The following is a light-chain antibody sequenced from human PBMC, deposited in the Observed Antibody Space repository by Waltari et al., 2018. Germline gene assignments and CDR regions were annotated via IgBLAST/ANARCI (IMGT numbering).Light chain of an antibody. CDR3: QQYYSTPYT. J-gene: IGKJ2*01. CDR2: WAS. Sequence: DILMTQSPDSLAVSLGERATINCKSSQSVLYSSNNKNYLAWHQQKPGQPPKLLLYWASTRESGVPDRFSGSGSGTDFTLTSSNLQAEDVAIYYCQQYYSTPYTFGQGTKLEIK. V-gene: IGKV4-1*01. CDR1: QSVLYSSNNKNY.